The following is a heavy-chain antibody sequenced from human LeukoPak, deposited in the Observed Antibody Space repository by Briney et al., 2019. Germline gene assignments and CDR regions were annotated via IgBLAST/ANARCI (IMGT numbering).Heavy chain of an antibody. CDR1: GFTFSNFA. CDR3: ARSPPPDVPKAFDI. V-gene: IGHV3-23*01. Sequence: GGSLRLSCATSGFTFSNFAMNWVRQASGKGLEWVSVISGIGGSIYYGDSVKGRFTISRDDSENTLYLQMNSLRAEDTALYYCARSPPPDVPKAFDIWGQGTMVTVSS. J-gene: IGHJ3*02. CDR2: ISGIGGSI.